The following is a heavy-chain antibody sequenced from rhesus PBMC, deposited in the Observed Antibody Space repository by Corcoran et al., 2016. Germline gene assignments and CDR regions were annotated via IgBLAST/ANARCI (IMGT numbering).Heavy chain of an antibody. CDR3: ARARTAAAGFDY. CDR2: VNIKNEKT. V-gene: IGHV4S12*01. CDR1: GGSIRRDHW. J-gene: IGHJ4*01. Sequence: QVHLPESGPGLVKPSETLSLTRAVSGGSIRRDHWWSWLRQPPAKGLEWIGGVNIKNEKTDYNPSLKNRVTISKDTAKNQFSVKLTSVTAADTAVYYCARARTAAAGFDYWGQGVLVTVSS. D-gene: IGHD6-31*01.